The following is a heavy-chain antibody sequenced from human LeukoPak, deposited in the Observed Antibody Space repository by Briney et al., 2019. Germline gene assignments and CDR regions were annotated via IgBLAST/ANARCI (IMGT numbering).Heavy chain of an antibody. CDR1: GFTFSSYA. Sequence: PGGSLRLSCAASGFTFSSYAMSWVRQAPGKGLEWVGRSRNKANRYTTEYAASVKVRFTVSRDESKNSLYLQMNSLKTEDTAVYYCVRGYNSFDVWGQGTMVTVSP. J-gene: IGHJ3*01. D-gene: IGHD3-10*01. V-gene: IGHV3-72*01. CDR3: VRGYNSFDV. CDR2: SRNKANRYTT.